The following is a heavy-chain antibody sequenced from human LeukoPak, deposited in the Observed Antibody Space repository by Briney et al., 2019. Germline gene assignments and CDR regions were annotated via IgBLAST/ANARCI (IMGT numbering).Heavy chain of an antibody. Sequence: SETLSLTCAVYGGSFSSYYWSWIRQPPGEGLEWIGEINHSGNTYYNPTLKSRVTISVDTSKNQFSLELNSVTVTDTAVYYCASKYNFGENWGQGTLVTVSS. CDR1: GGSFSSYY. V-gene: IGHV4-34*01. J-gene: IGHJ4*02. D-gene: IGHD1-1*01. CDR2: INHSGNT. CDR3: ASKYNFGEN.